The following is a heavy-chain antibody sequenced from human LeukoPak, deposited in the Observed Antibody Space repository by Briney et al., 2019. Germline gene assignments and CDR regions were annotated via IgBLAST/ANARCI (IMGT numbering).Heavy chain of an antibody. CDR3: ARDRADSDTVFDY. CDR2: IYYSGST. CDR1: GGSISSYY. V-gene: IGHV4-59*01. J-gene: IGHJ4*02. Sequence: SETLSLTCTVSGGSISSYYWSWIRQPPGKGLEWIGYIYYSGSTNYDPSLKSRDTISVDTSKNQFSLELSSVTAADTAVYYCARDRADSDTVFDYWGQGTLVTVSS. D-gene: IGHD2-8*02.